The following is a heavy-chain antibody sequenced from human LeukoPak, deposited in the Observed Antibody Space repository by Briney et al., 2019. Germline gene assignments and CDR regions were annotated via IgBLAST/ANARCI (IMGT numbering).Heavy chain of an antibody. J-gene: IGHJ4*02. D-gene: IGHD5-12*01. Sequence: GGSLRLSCAASGFTFSAHMEYVGRQPPKKPEGVGLIKSKADGATIHYAAPVKGRFTISRDDSQGTLYLQMNSLKTEDTAIYYCTADAPTMEKQIDYWGQGTLVTVSS. CDR2: IKSKADGATI. V-gene: IGHV3-15*01. CDR3: TADAPTMEKQIDY. CDR1: GFTFSAHM.